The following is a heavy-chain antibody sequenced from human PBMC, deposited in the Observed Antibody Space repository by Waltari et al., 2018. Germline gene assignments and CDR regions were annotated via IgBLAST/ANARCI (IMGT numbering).Heavy chain of an antibody. J-gene: IGHJ4*02. CDR3: ARLLIEPSGLGWYSFDH. V-gene: IGHV4-34*01. D-gene: IGHD2-21*01. Sequence: QVQILQSGAGLLKPSETLSLTCAVYGASFNINYWSWIRQSPGKGLAWIAEINRGGNANYNPSLRSRVTISVDMSKNQVSLNLSSVTAADTAVYYCARLLIEPSGLGWYSFDHWGQGIPVIVS. CDR1: GASFNINY. CDR2: INRGGNA.